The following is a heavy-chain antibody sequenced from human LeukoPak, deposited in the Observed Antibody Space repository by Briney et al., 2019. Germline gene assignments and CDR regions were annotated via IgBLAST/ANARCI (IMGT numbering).Heavy chain of an antibody. Sequence: QAGRELRLSCTTSGFTFGDYAMSWVRQAPGKGLEWVGFIRSKAYGGTTEYAASVEGRFTISRDDSKSIAYLEMNSLKTEDTAEYSCTRGYCSGGSCIRAFDITGAREMVTVSS. CDR3: TRGYCSGGSCIRAFDI. V-gene: IGHV3-49*04. D-gene: IGHD2-15*01. J-gene: IGHJ3*02. CDR2: IRSKAYGGTT. CDR1: GFTFGDYA.